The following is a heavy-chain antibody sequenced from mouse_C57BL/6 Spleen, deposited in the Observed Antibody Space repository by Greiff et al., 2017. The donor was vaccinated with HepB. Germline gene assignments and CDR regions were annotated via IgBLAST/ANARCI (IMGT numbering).Heavy chain of an antibody. CDR1: GYTFTSYW. V-gene: IGHV1-7*01. CDR2: INPSSGYT. J-gene: IGHJ3*01. Sequence: VQGVESGAELAKPGASVKLSCKASGYTFTSYWMHWVKQRPGQGLEWIGYINPSSGYTKYNQKFKDKATLTADKSSSTAYMQLSSLTYEDSAVYYCAPTVESWFAYWGQGTLVTVSA. CDR3: APTVESWFAY. D-gene: IGHD1-1*01.